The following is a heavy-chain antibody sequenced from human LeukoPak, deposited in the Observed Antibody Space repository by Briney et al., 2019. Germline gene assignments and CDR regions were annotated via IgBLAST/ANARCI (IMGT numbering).Heavy chain of an antibody. J-gene: IGHJ4*02. CDR3: ASGTALDY. CDR1: GFTFSSYA. CDR2: ISGSSSYI. V-gene: IGHV3-21*01. Sequence: PGGSLRLSCAASGFTFSSYAMSWVRQAPGKGLEWASSISGSSSYINYADSVKGRFTISRDNAQNSLFLQLNSLRAEDTAVYYCASGTALDYWGQGALVTVSS.